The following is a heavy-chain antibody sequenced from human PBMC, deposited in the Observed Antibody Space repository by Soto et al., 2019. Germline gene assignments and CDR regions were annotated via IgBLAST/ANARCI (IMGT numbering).Heavy chain of an antibody. D-gene: IGHD2-8*02. CDR3: ARGDYGTGGYPFPYFDY. CDR2: INPDSGAT. J-gene: IGHJ4*02. Sequence: HEHLVQSGAGVKRPGASLKVSCKASGYSFTGYYIHWVRQAPGQGLEWMGWINPDSGATNYAQNYQGRVTLTSDTSIRTASMDLTSLTSDDTAVYYCARGDYGTGGYPFPYFDYWGQGTLVIVSS. CDR1: GYSFTGYY. V-gene: IGHV1-2*02.